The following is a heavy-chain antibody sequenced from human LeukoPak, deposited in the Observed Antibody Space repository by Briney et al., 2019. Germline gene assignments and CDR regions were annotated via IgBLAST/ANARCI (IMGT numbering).Heavy chain of an antibody. J-gene: IGHJ4*02. V-gene: IGHV4-59*12. CDR3: ARDLGVVVPAAIGY. D-gene: IGHD2-2*01. CDR2: IYYSGST. CDR1: GGSISHYF. Sequence: EPSETLSLTCTVSGGSISHYFWSWIRQPPGKGLEWIGYIYYSGSTNYNPSLKSRVTISVDTSKNQFSLKLSSVTAADTAVYYCARDLGVVVPAAIGYWGQGTLVTVSS.